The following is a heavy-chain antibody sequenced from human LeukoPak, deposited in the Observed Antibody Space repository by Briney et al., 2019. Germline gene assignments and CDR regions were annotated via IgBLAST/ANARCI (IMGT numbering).Heavy chain of an antibody. V-gene: IGHV3-30*02. Sequence: GGSLRLSCAASGFTFSSYGMHWVRQAPGKGLEWVAFIRYDGSNKYYADSVKGRFTISGDNSKNTLYLQMNSLIAEDTAVYYCAKSGYNRFDYWGQGTRVTVSS. J-gene: IGHJ4*02. D-gene: IGHD5-24*01. CDR1: GFTFSSYG. CDR3: AKSGYNRFDY. CDR2: IRYDGSNK.